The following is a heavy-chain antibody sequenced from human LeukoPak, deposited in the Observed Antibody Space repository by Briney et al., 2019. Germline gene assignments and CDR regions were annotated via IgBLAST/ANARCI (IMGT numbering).Heavy chain of an antibody. Sequence: GGSLRLSCAASGFTFSTYWMTWVRQAPEKGLEWVSLISSGGSTYYADSLKGRFTISRDNSKNTLYLQMNSLRAEDTAVYYCGRVGDGYNDNYWGQGTLVTVSS. J-gene: IGHJ4*02. CDR3: GRVGDGYNDNY. V-gene: IGHV3-66*01. CDR1: GFTFSTYW. CDR2: ISSGGST. D-gene: IGHD5-24*01.